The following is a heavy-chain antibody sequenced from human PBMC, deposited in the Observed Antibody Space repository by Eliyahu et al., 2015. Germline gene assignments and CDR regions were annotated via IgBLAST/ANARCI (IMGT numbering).Heavy chain of an antibody. J-gene: IGHJ3*02. CDR3: ARLSIAAAGKDAFDI. CDR1: GXSIXSXGYY. D-gene: IGHD6-13*01. V-gene: IGHV4-31*02. CDR2: IYYSGST. Sequence: QVQLQESGPGLVKPSQTLSLTXXXSGXSIXSXGYYWSWIRQHPGKGLEWIGYIYYSGSTYYNPSLKSRVTISVDTSKNQFSLKLSSVTAADTAVYYCARLSIAAAGKDAFDIWGQGTMVTVSS.